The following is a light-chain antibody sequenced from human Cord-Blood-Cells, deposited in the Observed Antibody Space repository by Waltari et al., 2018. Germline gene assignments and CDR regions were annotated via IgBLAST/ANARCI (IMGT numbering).Light chain of an antibody. J-gene: IGLJ1*01. CDR1: SSDVGGYNY. CDR3: SSYTSSSTYV. CDR2: DVS. V-gene: IGLV2-14*01. Sequence: QSALTQPASVSGSPGQSITISCTGTSSDVGGYNYFSWYQQHPGKAPKHMIYDVSNRPSGVSNRFSGSKSGNTASLTISGLQAEDEADYYCSSYTSSSTYVFGTGTKVTVL.